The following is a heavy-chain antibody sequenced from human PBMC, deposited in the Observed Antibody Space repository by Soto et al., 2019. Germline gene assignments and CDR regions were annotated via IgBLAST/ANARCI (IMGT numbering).Heavy chain of an antibody. CDR3: ATTHPLGSTVVTGDIHY. D-gene: IGHD4-17*01. V-gene: IGHV4-39*01. J-gene: IGHJ4*02. CDR1: GGSISSSSYY. CDR2: IYYSGST. Sequence: SETLSLTCTVSGGSISSSSYYWGWIRQPPGKGLEWIGSIYYSGSTYYNPSLKSRVTISVDTSKNQFSLKLSSLTAADTALYYCATTHPLGSTVVTGDIHYWGQGTLVTVSS.